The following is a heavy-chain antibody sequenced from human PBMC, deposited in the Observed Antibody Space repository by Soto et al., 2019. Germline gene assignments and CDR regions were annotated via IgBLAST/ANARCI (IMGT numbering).Heavy chain of an antibody. V-gene: IGHV5-10-1*01. D-gene: IGHD3-22*01. CDR1: GYSFAGYW. CDR3: ARQIYDSDTGPNFQYYFDS. CDR2: IDPSDSQT. J-gene: IGHJ4*02. Sequence: GESLKISCKGSGYSFAGYWITWVRQKPGKGLEWMGRIDPSDSQTYYSPSFRGHVTISATKSVTTVFLQWSSLRASDTAMYYCARQIYDSDTGPNFQYYFDSWGQGTPVTVSS.